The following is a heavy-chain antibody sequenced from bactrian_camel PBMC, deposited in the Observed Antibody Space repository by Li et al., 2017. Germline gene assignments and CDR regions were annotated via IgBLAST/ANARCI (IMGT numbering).Heavy chain of an antibody. Sequence: HVQLVESGVGSAQTGGSLNLTCVASGDMYRNTYLMAWFRQAPGKEREGVAVLDSVGSKNYADSVKARFTISKDNAKNTLDLQMNSLKPEDTAMYYCAADIRSGGGGFCFLYTVDYWGVWGQGTQVTVS. J-gene: IGHJ4*01. CDR1: GDMYRNTY. CDR2: LDSVGSK. D-gene: IGHD3*01. CDR3: AADIRSGGGGFCFLYTVDYWGV. V-gene: IGHV3S53*01.